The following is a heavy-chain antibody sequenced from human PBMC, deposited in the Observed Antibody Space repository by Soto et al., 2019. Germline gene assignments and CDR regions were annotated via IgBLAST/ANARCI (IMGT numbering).Heavy chain of an antibody. Sequence: QVQLQESGPGLVKPSQTLSLTCTVSGGSISSGDYYWSWIRQPPGKGLEWTGYIYYSGSTYYNPSLKSRVTISVDTSKNQFPLKLSSVTAADTAVYYCARAGYCTNGVCYTPFDYWGQGTLVTVSS. D-gene: IGHD2-8*01. CDR3: ARAGYCTNGVCYTPFDY. J-gene: IGHJ4*02. V-gene: IGHV4-30-4*01. CDR1: GGSISSGDYY. CDR2: IYYSGST.